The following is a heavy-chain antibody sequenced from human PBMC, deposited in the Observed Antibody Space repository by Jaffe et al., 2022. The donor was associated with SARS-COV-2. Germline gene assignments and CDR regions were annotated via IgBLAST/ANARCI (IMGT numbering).Heavy chain of an antibody. Sequence: EVQLVESGGGLVQPGGSLRLSCAASGFTFSSYWMHWVRQAPGKGLVWVSRINSDGSSTSYADSVKGRFTISRDNAKNTLYLQMNSLRAEDTAVYYCARDPSTTVVTLEGWFDPWGQGTLVTVSS. CDR1: GFTFSSYW. CDR3: ARDPSTTVVTLEGWFDP. D-gene: IGHD4-17*01. CDR2: INSDGSST. J-gene: IGHJ5*02. V-gene: IGHV3-74*01.